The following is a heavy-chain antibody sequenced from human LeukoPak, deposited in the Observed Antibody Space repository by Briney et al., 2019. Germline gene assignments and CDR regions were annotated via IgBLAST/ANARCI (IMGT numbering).Heavy chain of an antibody. CDR2: IIPIFGTA. J-gene: IGHJ4*02. V-gene: IGHV1-69*05. CDR1: GGTFSSYA. CDR3: AREWELHLFDY. D-gene: IGHD1-26*01. Sequence: GASVKVSCKASGGTFSSYAISWVRQAPGKGLEWMGRIIPIFGTANYAQKFQGRVTITTDESTSTAYMELSSLRSEDTAVYYCAREWELHLFDYWGQGTLVTVSS.